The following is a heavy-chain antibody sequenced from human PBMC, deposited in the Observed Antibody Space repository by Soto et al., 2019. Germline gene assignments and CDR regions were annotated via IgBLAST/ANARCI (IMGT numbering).Heavy chain of an antibody. D-gene: IGHD6-19*01. CDR3: ASLIAVAGPESAFDI. Sequence: ASVKVSCKASGYTFTSYGISWVRQAPGQGLEWMGWISAYNGNTNYAQKLQGRVTMTTDTSTSTAYMELRSLRSDDTAVYYCASLIAVAGPESAFDIWGQGTMVTV. CDR2: ISAYNGNT. CDR1: GYTFTSYG. J-gene: IGHJ3*02. V-gene: IGHV1-18*01.